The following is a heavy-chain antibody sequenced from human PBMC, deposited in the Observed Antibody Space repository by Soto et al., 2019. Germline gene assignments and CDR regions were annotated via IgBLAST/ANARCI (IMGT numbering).Heavy chain of an antibody. CDR3: ARTGSNGFLDY. D-gene: IGHD3-16*01. CDR1: GFTLSSYS. V-gene: IGHV3-48*01. CDR2: ITGSSNTI. J-gene: IGHJ4*02. Sequence: EVQLVEPGGGLVQPGGSLRLSCEASGFTLSSYSMNWARQAPGKGLEWVSYITGSSNTIYYADSVKGRFTISRDNAKNSLYLQMNSLRAEDTAVYYCARTGSNGFLDYWGQGTRVTVSS.